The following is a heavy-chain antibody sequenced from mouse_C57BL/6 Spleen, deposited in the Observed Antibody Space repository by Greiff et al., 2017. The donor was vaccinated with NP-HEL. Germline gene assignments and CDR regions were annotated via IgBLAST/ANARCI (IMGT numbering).Heavy chain of an antibody. CDR1: GYTFTNYW. J-gene: IGHJ3*01. Sequence: VQLQQSGAELVRPGTSVKMSCKASGYTFTNYWIGWAKQRPGHGLEWIGDIYPGGGYTNYNEKFKGKATLTADKSSSTAYMQFSSLTSEDSAIYYCARSGYYGPFAYWGQGTLVTVSA. CDR3: ARSGYYGPFAY. D-gene: IGHD1-2*01. V-gene: IGHV1-63*01. CDR2: IYPGGGYT.